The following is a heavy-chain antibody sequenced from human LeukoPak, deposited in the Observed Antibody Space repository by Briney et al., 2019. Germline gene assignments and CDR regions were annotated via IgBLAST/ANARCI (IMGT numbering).Heavy chain of an antibody. V-gene: IGHV3-13*01. D-gene: IGHD6-13*01. J-gene: IGHJ2*01. CDR1: GFTFSSYD. CDR3: ARAGYSSTWYSRYFDL. Sequence: GGSLRLSCAASGFTFSSYDMHWVRQATGKGLEWVSAIGTAGDIYYPGSVKGRFTIPRENAKNSLYLQMNSLRAGDTAVYYCARAGYSSTWYSRYFDLWGRGTLVTVSS. CDR2: IGTAGDI.